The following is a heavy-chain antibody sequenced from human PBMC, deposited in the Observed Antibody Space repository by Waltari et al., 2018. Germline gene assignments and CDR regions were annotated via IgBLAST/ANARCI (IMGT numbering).Heavy chain of an antibody. CDR3: ARGSRQSDY. Sequence: EVQLVESGGYLVQPGGSLRLSCAASGFTFSRDWMGWVRQAPGKGRGWVANISRDGSEKYHVESVKGRFTISRDNAKNSLYLQMNSLRGEDTAVYYCARGSRQSDYWGQGTLVTVSS. CDR1: GFTFSRDW. CDR2: ISRDGSEK. J-gene: IGHJ4*02. V-gene: IGHV3-7*03.